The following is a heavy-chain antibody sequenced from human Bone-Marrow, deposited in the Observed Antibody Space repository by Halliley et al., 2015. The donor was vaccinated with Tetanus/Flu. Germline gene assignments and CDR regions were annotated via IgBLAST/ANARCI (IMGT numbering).Heavy chain of an antibody. J-gene: IGHJ4*02. CDR2: INTYNGDT. CDR1: GYTFTTSA. CDR3: ARDLTWGYFDY. V-gene: IGHV1-18*01. Sequence: QLVQSGAEVKKPGASVRVSCKASGYTFTTSAISWVRQAPGQGLEWMGRINTYNGDTKFAQGLQGRVTMTTDTSTSTAYMELRSLRSDDTAIYYCARDLTWGYFDYWGQGILVTVSS. D-gene: IGHD1-26*01.